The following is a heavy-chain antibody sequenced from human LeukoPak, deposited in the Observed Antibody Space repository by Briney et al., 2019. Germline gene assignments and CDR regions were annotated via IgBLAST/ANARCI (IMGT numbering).Heavy chain of an antibody. J-gene: IGHJ5*02. CDR3: ARDVRPGYDFWRGYLQDWFDP. D-gene: IGHD3-3*01. CDR2: IYYSGST. V-gene: IGHV4-61*01. CDR1: GGSVSSGSYY. Sequence: SETLSLTCTVSGGSVSSGSYYWSWIRQPPGKGLEWIGYIYYSGSTNYNPSLKSRVTISVDTSKNQFSLKLSSVTAADTAVYYCARDVRPGYDFWRGYLQDWFDPWGQGTLVTVSS.